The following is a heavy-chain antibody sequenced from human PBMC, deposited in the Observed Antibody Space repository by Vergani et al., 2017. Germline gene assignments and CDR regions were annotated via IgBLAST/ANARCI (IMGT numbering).Heavy chain of an antibody. CDR2: IDWDDDK. CDR1: GFSLSTSGMR. V-gene: IGHV2-70*04. D-gene: IGHD2-15*01. J-gene: IGHJ3*02. Sequence: QVTLKESGPALVKPTQTLTLTCTFSGFSLSTSGMRVRWIRPPPGKALEWLARIDWDDDKFYSTSLKTRLTISKDTSKNQVVLTMTNMDPVDTATYYCARIAVGDAFDIWGQGTMVTVSS. CDR3: ARIAVGDAFDI.